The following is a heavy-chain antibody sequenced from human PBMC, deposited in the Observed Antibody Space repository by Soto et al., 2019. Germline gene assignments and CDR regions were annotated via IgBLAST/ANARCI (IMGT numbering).Heavy chain of an antibody. CDR1: GASITSGDYY. D-gene: IGHD3-10*01. V-gene: IGHV4-39*01. CDR3: VRTVGSSWFFDL. CDR2: IFYDGSP. J-gene: IGHJ2*01. Sequence: QLQLRQSGPGLVKPPEALSLTCSVSGASITSGDYYWGWIRQPPRKGLEWIGSIFYDGSPYYNPSLQSRLTLSVDTSKNQFSLKLNSATAADTAVYYCVRTVGSSWFFDLWGRGTLITVSS.